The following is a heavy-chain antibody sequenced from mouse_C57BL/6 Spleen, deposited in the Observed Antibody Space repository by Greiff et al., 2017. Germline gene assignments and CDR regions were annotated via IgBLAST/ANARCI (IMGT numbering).Heavy chain of an antibody. J-gene: IGHJ4*01. D-gene: IGHD1-1*01. CDR3: ARSPPITTVAHYYAMDY. Sequence: VQLQQPGAELVMPGASVKLSCKASGYTFTSYWMHWVKQRPGQGLEWIGEIDPSDSYTNYNQKFKGKSTLTVDKSSSTAYMQLSSLTSEDSAVYYCARSPPITTVAHYYAMDYWGQGTSVTVSS. V-gene: IGHV1-69*01. CDR2: IDPSDSYT. CDR1: GYTFTSYW.